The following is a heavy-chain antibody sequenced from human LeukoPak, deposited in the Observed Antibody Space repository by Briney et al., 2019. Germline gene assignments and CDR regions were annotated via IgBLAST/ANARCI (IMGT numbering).Heavy chain of an antibody. V-gene: IGHV4-59*01. CDR2: IYYSGST. CDR1: GGSISNNY. CDR3: ARDLGVASEGFKYYYYGMDV. J-gene: IGHJ6*02. D-gene: IGHD3-16*01. Sequence: SETLSLTCTVSGGSISNNYWSWIRQPPGKGLEWFGYIYYSGSTNYNPSLKRRVTISVDTSKNQFSLKLSSATAADTAVYYCARDLGVASEGFKYYYYGMDVWGQGTTVTVSS.